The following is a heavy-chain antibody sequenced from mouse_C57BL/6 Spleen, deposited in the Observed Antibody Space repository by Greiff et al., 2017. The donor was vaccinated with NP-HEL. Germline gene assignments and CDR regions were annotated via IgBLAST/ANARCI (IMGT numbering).Heavy chain of an antibody. J-gene: IGHJ1*03. D-gene: IGHD2-5*01. CDR1: GYTFTDYY. CDR3: ARADYSNYVWYFDV. V-gene: IGHV1-26*01. CDR2: INPNNGGT. Sequence: EVQLQQSGPELVKPGASVKISCKASGYTFTDYYMNWVKQSHGKSLEWIGDINPNNGGTSYNQKFKGKATLTVDKSSSTAYMELRSLTSEDSAVYYCARADYSNYVWYFDVWGTGTTVTVSS.